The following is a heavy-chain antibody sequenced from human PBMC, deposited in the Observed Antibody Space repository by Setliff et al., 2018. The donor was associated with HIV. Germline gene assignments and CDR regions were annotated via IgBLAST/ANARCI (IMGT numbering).Heavy chain of an antibody. CDR3: ARAHDYGDYGSRWFDP. V-gene: IGHV1-46*01. CDR1: GYTFTSYY. D-gene: IGHD4-17*01. J-gene: IGHJ5*02. Sequence: ASVKVSCKASGYTFTSYYMQWVRQAPGQGLEWMGIINPGDRSTSYAQNFQGRVTVTRDTSTNTVYMELKRLTSEDTAVYYCARAHDYGDYGSRWFDPWGQGTLVTVSS. CDR2: INPGDRST.